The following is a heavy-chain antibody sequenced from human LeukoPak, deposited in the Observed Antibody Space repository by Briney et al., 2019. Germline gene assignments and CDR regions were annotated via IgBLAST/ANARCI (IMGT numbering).Heavy chain of an antibody. CDR2: ISGSGGST. V-gene: IGHV3-23*01. CDR1: GFTFSSYA. J-gene: IGHJ4*02. CDR3: ARDYYDSSGYPPMF. D-gene: IGHD3-22*01. Sequence: GGSLRLSCAASGFTFSSYAMSWVRQAPGKGLEWVSAISGSGGSTYYADSVKGRFTISRDNSKNTLYLQMNSLRAEDTAVYYCARDYYDSSGYPPMFWGQGTLVTVSS.